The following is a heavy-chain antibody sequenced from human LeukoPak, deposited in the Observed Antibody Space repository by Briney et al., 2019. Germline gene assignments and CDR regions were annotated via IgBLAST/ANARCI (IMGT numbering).Heavy chain of an antibody. V-gene: IGHV3-53*01. CDR2: IYSGATT. J-gene: IGHJ2*01. CDR3: ARVGDHFHWNLDL. CDR1: GFTLTNYY. Sequence: GGSLRLSCAASGFTLTNYYMNWVRQAPGKGLEWVSIIYSGATTYYADSVKGRFTISRDTSKNTVSLQMNSLRAEDTAVYFCARVGDHFHWNLDLWGRGTLVTVSS. D-gene: IGHD3-3*02.